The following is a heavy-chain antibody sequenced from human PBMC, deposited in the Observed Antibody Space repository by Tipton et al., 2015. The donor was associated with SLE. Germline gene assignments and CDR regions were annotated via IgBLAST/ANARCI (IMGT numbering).Heavy chain of an antibody. CDR1: DGSISSYY. D-gene: IGHD2/OR15-2a*01. V-gene: IGHV4-59*07. J-gene: IGHJ6*02. CDR2: INYSGST. Sequence: TLSLTCTVSDGSISSYYWSWIRQPPGKGLEWIGYINYSGSTNYNPSLKSRVTISVDTSKNQFSLKLSSVTAADTAVYYCASGEVVIVPGTTRYYYYHAMDVWGQGTTVTVSS. CDR3: ASGEVVIVPGTTRYYYYHAMDV.